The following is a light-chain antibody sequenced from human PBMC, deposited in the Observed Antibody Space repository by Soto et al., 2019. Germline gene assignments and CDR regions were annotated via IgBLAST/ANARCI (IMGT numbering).Light chain of an antibody. J-gene: IGLJ1*01. CDR2: EGS. CDR1: SSDVGSYKL. V-gene: IGLV2-23*01. Sequence: QSALTQPASVSGSPGQSITISCTGTSSDVGSYKLVSWYQQHPGKAPKLMIYEGSKRPSGVSNRFSGSKSGNTASLTISGLHAEDEADYYCFSSASRSPFYVFGTGTKLTVL. CDR3: FSSASRSPFYV.